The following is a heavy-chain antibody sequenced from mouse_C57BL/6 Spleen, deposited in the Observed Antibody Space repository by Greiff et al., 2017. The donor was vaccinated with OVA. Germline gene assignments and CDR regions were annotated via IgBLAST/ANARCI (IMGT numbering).Heavy chain of an antibody. V-gene: IGHV5-15*01. CDR2: ISNLAYSI. CDR3: ARPSYDYDGAWFAY. J-gene: IGHJ3*01. CDR1: GFTFSDYG. Sequence: DVMLVESGGGLVQPGGSLKLSCAASGFTFSDYGMAWVRQAPRKGPEWVAFISNLAYSIYYADTVTGRFTISRENAKNNLYLEMSSLRSEDTAMYYCARPSYDYDGAWFAYWGQGTLVTVSA. D-gene: IGHD2-4*01.